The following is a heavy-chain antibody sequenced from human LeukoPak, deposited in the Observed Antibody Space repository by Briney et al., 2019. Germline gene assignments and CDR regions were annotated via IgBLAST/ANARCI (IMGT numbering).Heavy chain of an antibody. CDR1: GGSISSGSYY. D-gene: IGHD3-22*01. CDR3: ARRRYDSSGPGAFDI. V-gene: IGHV4-30-2*03. Sequence: KPSQTLSLTCSVSGGSISSGSYYWSWIRQPAGKGLEWIGSIYYSGSTYYNPSLKSRVTISVDTSKNQFSLKLSSVTAADTAVYYCARRRYDSSGPGAFDIWGQGTMVTVSS. J-gene: IGHJ3*02. CDR2: IYYSGST.